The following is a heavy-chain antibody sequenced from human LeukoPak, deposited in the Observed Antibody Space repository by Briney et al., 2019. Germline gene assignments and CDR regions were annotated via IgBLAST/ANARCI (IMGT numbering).Heavy chain of an antibody. D-gene: IGHD3-16*01. CDR3: AKDDDWGRFNH. J-gene: IGHJ1*01. Sequence: GGSLRLSCAASGFSFRSHGMNWVRQAPGKGLEWVSGISPRGDITYYKDSVRGRFTISRDNFKDTVSLQLNSLRAEDTAMYYCAKDDDWGRFNHWGQGTLVTVSS. CDR2: ISPRGDIT. V-gene: IGHV3-23*01. CDR1: GFSFRSHG.